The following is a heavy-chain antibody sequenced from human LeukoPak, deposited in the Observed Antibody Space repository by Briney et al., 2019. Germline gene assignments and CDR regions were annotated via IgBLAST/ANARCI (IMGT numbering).Heavy chain of an antibody. Sequence: GRSLRLSCSASGFTFRNYGMHWVRQAPGKGLQWVAVVSYDGSQKFYAASVKGRFTISRDNSKNTLYLQMNSLRAEDTAVYYCAKDLGDYYDSSGSPFDYWGQGTLVTVSS. CDR3: AKDLGDYYDSSGSPFDY. D-gene: IGHD3-22*01. CDR2: VSYDGSQK. J-gene: IGHJ4*02. CDR1: GFTFRNYG. V-gene: IGHV3-30*18.